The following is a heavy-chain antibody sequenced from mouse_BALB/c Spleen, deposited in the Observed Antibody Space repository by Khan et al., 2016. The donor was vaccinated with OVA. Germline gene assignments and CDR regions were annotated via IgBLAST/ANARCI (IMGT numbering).Heavy chain of an antibody. V-gene: IGHV14-3*02. CDR1: GYNIKDIY. D-gene: IGHD4-1*01. CDR2: TDPANGNT. CDR3: APAGTGDYFDY. J-gene: IGHJ2*01. Sequence: VQLKQSGAELVKPAASLKLSCTASGYNIKDIYIHWVKQRPEKGLERIRRTDPANGNTKYDPKFQGKATITADTSSNTAYLHLSSLTSEDTAVYYCAPAGTGDYFDYWGQGTTLTVSS.